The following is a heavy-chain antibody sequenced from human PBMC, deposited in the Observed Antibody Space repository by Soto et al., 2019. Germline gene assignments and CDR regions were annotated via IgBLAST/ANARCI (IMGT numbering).Heavy chain of an antibody. CDR1: GYRFPSYW. CDR3: ARSKGIAAAGLLDNWFDP. D-gene: IGHD6-13*01. CDR2: IYPGDSDT. J-gene: IGHJ5*02. Sequence: ESLKVSLKGSGYRFPSYWIAWVRQMPGKGLEWMGIIYPGDSDTRYSPSFQGQVTISADKSISTAYLQWRSLKASDTAMYYCARSKGIAAAGLLDNWFDPWGQGTLVTVSS. V-gene: IGHV5-51*01.